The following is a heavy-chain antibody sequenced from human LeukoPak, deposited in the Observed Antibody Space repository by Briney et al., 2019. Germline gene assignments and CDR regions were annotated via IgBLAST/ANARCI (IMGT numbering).Heavy chain of an antibody. J-gene: IGHJ5*02. CDR3: AGGYYDFWSGYGEPWFDP. Sequence: PSRTLSLTCTVSGGSISSGSYYWSWIRQPAGKGLEWIGRIYTSGSTNYNPSLKSRVTISVDPSKNQFSLKLSSVTAADTAVYYCAGGYYDFWSGYGEPWFDPWGQGTLVTVSS. D-gene: IGHD3-3*01. CDR1: GGSISSGSYY. CDR2: IYTSGST. V-gene: IGHV4-61*02.